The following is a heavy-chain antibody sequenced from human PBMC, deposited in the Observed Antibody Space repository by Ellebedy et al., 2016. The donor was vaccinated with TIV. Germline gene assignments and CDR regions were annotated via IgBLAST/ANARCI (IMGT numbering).Heavy chain of an antibody. J-gene: IGHJ4*01. Sequence: GESLKISCLGSGFTFSSYGMHWVRQAPGKGLEWVAVEWYDGTNKFYADSVKGRFTVSRDNAKNSLYLQMNNLRAEDTAVYYCARDFDTAPMKTIFDYWGHGTLVTVSS. V-gene: IGHV3-33*01. CDR2: EWYDGTNK. CDR3: ARDFDTAPMKTIFDY. D-gene: IGHD5-18*01. CDR1: GFTFSSYG.